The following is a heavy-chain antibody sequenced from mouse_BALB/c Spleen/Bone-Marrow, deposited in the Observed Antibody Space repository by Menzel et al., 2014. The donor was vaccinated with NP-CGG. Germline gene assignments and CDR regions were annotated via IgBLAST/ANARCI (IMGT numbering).Heavy chain of an antibody. CDR3: ARDISGYVRAMDY. Sequence: QVQLKESGPELVSPGASVKISCKAFGYTFTDYAIHWVKQSHSKSLEWIGIISTYSANTNYNQKFKGKATMTVDKSSSTAYMELARLTFEDSAIYFCARDISGYVRAMDYWGQGTSVTVSS. J-gene: IGHJ4*01. D-gene: IGHD3-2*01. CDR1: GYTFTDYA. V-gene: IGHV1-67*01. CDR2: ISTYSANT.